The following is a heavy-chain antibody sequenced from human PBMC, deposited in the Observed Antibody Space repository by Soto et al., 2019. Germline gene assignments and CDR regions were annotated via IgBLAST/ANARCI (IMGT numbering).Heavy chain of an antibody. J-gene: IGHJ6*02. D-gene: IGHD2-2*01. CDR1: GGSFSGYY. Sequence: QVQLQQWGAGLLKPSETLSLTCAVYGGSFSGYYWSWIRQPPGKGLEWIGEINHSGSTNYNPSLKSRVTISVDTSKNQFYLKLSSVTAADTAVYYCARLVVPAATTYYYYYGMDVWGQGTTVTVSS. V-gene: IGHV4-34*01. CDR3: ARLVVPAATTYYYYYGMDV. CDR2: INHSGST.